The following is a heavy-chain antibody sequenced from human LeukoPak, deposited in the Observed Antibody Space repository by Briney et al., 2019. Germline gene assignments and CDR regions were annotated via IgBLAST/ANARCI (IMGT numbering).Heavy chain of an antibody. CDR2: ISGSGGST. Sequence: TGGSLRLSCAASGFTFSSYAMSWVRQAPGKGLEWVSAISGSGGSTYYADSVKGRFTISRDNSKNTLYLQMNGLRAEDTAVYYCASEPTMIVVVITTAGYWGQGTLVTVSS. CDR3: ASEPTMIVVVITTAGY. V-gene: IGHV3-23*01. J-gene: IGHJ4*02. D-gene: IGHD3-22*01. CDR1: GFTFSSYA.